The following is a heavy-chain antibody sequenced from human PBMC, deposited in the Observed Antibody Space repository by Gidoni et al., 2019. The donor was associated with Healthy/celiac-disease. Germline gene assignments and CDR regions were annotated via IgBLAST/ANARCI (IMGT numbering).Heavy chain of an antibody. J-gene: IGHJ4*02. CDR3: ARVLAAAAPYFDY. CDR1: CGAISRGSYY. Sequence: QVQLQESGTGLVQPSQTLCLTCTVSCGAISRGSYYWTWLRPPAGKGLEWIGRIYSSGGTNYSPSLKSRVTIMVDTSKSQFSLTLSSVTAADTAVYYCARVLAAAAPYFDYWGQGTLVTVSS. CDR2: IYSSGGT. V-gene: IGHV4-61*02. D-gene: IGHD6-13*01.